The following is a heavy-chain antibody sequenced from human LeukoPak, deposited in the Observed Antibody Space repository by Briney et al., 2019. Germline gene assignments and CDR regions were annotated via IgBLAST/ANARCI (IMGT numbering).Heavy chain of an antibody. CDR2: INPNSGGT. Sequence: ASXKVSCKASGYTFTGYYMHWVRQAPGQGLEWMGWINPNSGGTNYAQKFQGRVTMTRDTSISTAYMELSRLRSDDTAVYYCARDPRYDFWSGYFPTWGQGTLVTVSS. CDR3: ARDPRYDFWSGYFPT. CDR1: GYTFTGYY. J-gene: IGHJ5*02. V-gene: IGHV1-2*02. D-gene: IGHD3-3*01.